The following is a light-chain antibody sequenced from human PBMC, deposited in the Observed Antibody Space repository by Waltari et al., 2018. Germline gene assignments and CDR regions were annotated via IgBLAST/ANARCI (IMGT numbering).Light chain of an antibody. CDR3: CSYASGRSSVF. CDR2: EVS. CDR1: TSDGGGFDY. V-gene: IGLV2-14*01. J-gene: IGLJ2*01. Sequence: QSALTQPASVSGSPGQSTTISCTGPTSDGGGFDYVSWYQQHPGKAPKLIIYEVSNRPSGISHRFSDSKSANAASLTISGLQVEDEAHYYCCSYASGRSSVFFGGGTRVTVL.